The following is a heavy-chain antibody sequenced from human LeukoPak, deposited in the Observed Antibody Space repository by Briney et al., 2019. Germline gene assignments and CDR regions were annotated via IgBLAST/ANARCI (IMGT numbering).Heavy chain of an antibody. CDR3: ARARAGPYSSGWSDAFDI. Sequence: GASVKVSCKASGYTFTSYDINWVRQATGQGLEWMGWMNPNSGNTGYAQKFQGRVTITRNTSISTAYMELSSLRSEDTAVYYCARARAGPYSSGWSDAFDIWGQGTMVTVSS. CDR1: GYTFTSYD. V-gene: IGHV1-8*03. D-gene: IGHD6-19*01. CDR2: MNPNSGNT. J-gene: IGHJ3*02.